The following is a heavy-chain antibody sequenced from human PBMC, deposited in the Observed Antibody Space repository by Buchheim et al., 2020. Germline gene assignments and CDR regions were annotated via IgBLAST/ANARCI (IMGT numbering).Heavy chain of an antibody. CDR1: GFTFTNYA. J-gene: IGHJ4*02. V-gene: IGHV3-23*01. CDR2: LGSSGSIK. CDR3: ARGSGVRRSYSDLPPSSYFDY. D-gene: IGHD6-6*01. Sequence: EVQLLESGGGLVQPGGSLRLSCAASGFTFTNYAMSWVRQVPGRGLEWVSTLGSSGSIKDYAELVKGRFTISRDNDFNSLYLQMKSLRAEDTAVYYCARGSGVRRSYSDLPPSSYFDYWGQGSL.